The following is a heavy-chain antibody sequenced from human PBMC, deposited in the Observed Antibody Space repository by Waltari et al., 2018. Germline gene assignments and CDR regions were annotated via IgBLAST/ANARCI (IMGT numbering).Heavy chain of an antibody. CDR1: GGSISSGAYY. V-gene: IGHV4-30-4*08. J-gene: IGHJ4*02. D-gene: IGHD3-9*01. CDR3: ARELRYFDWLSGPYDY. Sequence: QVQLQESGPGLVKPSQTLSLTCTVSGGSISSGAYYWSWIRPPPGKGLEWIGYIYYSGSTYYNPSLKSRVTISVDTSKNQFSLKLSSVTAADTAVYYCARELRYFDWLSGPYDYWGQGTLVTVSS. CDR2: IYYSGST.